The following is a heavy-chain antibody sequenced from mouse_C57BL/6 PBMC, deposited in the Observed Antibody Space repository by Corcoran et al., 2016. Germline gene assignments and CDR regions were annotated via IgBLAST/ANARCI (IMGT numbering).Heavy chain of an antibody. CDR1: GYTFTDYY. J-gene: IGHJ2*01. V-gene: IGHV1-26*01. CDR2: INPNNGGT. Sequence: EVQLQQSGPELVKPGASVKISCKASGYTFTDYYMNWVKQSHGKSLEWIGDINPNNGGTSYNQKFKGKATLTVDKSSSTAYMELRSLTSEDSAVYYCARDRRPLDYWGQGTTLTVSP. CDR3: ARDRRPLDY.